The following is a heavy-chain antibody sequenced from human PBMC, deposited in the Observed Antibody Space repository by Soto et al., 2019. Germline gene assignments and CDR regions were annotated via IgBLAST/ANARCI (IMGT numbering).Heavy chain of an antibody. D-gene: IGHD2-2*01. Sequence: PGGSLRLSCAASGFTFSTYCMNWVRQAPGKGLEWVSSISSTSTYIYYADSVKGRFTISRDNAKNSLYLQMNSLRAEDTAVYYCARDFYMYCSTTSCYSPLSDYWGHGTLVTVSS. CDR1: GFTFSTYC. CDR2: ISSTSTYI. J-gene: IGHJ4*01. V-gene: IGHV3-21*01. CDR3: ARDFYMYCSTTSCYSPLSDY.